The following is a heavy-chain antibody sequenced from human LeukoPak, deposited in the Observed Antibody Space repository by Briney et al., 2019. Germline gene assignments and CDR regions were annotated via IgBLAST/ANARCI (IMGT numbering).Heavy chain of an antibody. D-gene: IGHD3-10*01. Sequence: MRSQCLSLAWTVAAGSVGGFCCGSVRQSAGEWREFIGYIYVGGTTDSNPTLKSRVSMSVATSTNQFFLNLTPVTAADTAIYYCARVGYDSGSWGWFDPSGHGTPVTASS. CDR2: IYVGGTT. CDR1: AGSVGGFC. CDR3: ARVGYDSGSWGWFDP. J-gene: IGHJ5*02. V-gene: IGHV4-59*02.